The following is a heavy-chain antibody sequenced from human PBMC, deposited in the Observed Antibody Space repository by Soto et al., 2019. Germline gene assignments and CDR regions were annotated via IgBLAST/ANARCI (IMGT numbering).Heavy chain of an antibody. D-gene: IGHD2-15*01. CDR1: GSPFSGHA. V-gene: IGHV3-23*01. Sequence: EVQLWESGGGLVQPGGSLRLSVAASGSPFSGHAMSWVRQAPGKGLEWVSAISGTGGTYYADSVKGRFTISRDNSKNALYLQMNNLRDEDTAVYYCAKDRRGAYCSGGICYSPDYWGQGTLVIVSS. CDR2: ISGTGGT. CDR3: AKDRRGAYCSGGICYSPDY. J-gene: IGHJ4*02.